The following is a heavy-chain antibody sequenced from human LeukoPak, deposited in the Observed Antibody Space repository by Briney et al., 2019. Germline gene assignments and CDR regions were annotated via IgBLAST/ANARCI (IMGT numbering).Heavy chain of an antibody. CDR3: ARDSDSSSWGYFDY. D-gene: IGHD6-6*01. CDR2: INPNSGGT. CDR1: GYTFTSYY. J-gene: IGHJ4*02. V-gene: IGHV1-2*02. Sequence: ASVKVSCKASGYTFTSYYMHWVRQAPGQGLEWMGWINPNSGGTNYARKFQGRVTMTRDTSISTAYMELSRLRSDDTAVYYCARDSDSSSWGYFDYWGQGTLVTVSS.